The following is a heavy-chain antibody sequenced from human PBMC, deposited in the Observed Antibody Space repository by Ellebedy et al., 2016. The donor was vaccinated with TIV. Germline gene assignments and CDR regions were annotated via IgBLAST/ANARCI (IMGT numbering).Heavy chain of an antibody. V-gene: IGHV3-11*04. Sequence: GESLKISCAVSGFTFSDYYMSWIRQAPGKGLEWVSYISSSGSTIYYADSVKGRFTISRDNAKNSLYLQMNSLRAGDTAVYFCARDEISMVRGVIIRSMDVWGQGTTVTVSS. CDR1: GFTFSDYY. J-gene: IGHJ6*02. CDR2: ISSSGSTI. D-gene: IGHD3-10*01. CDR3: ARDEISMVRGVIIRSMDV.